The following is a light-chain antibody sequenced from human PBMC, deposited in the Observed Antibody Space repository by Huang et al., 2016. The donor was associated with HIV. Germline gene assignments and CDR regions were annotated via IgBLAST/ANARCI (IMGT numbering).Light chain of an antibody. CDR1: QSLSGW. J-gene: IGKJ2*01. CDR3: QQLHNTPSA. CDR2: KAS. Sequence: DIQMTQSPSTLSASIGDRVTITCRASQSLSGWLAWYQQKPGNAPNLLISKASSLQSGVPPRFSGSGSGTECILTISSLQPDDFATYSCQQLHNTPSAFGQGTKLEIK. V-gene: IGKV1-5*03.